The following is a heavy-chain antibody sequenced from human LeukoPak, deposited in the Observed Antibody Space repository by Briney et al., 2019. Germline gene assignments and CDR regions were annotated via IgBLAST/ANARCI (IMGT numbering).Heavy chain of an antibody. CDR1: GYTFTGYY. D-gene: IGHD3-22*01. CDR2: INPTDGTT. CDR3: ARDAYRDGSGSSPNWFDP. J-gene: IGHJ5*02. Sequence: ASVKVSCKASGYTFTGYYMHWVRQAPGHGLEWMGIINPTDGTTNYAQKFQGRVTMTRDTSTSTVSMDLSSLTSDDTAIYYCARDAYRDGSGSSPNWFDPWGQGILVTVSS. V-gene: IGHV1-46*01.